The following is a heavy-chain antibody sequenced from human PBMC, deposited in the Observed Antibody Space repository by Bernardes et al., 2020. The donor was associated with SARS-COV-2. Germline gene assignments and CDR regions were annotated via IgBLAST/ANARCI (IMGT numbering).Heavy chain of an antibody. CDR3: ARGYCTNGVCSSIYYYGMDV. J-gene: IGHJ6*02. Sequence: SETLSLTCTVSGGSISSGGYYWSWIRQHPGKGLEWIGYIYYSGSTYYNPSLKSRVTISVDTSKNQFSLKLSSVTAADTAVYYCARGYCTNGVCSSIYYYGMDVWGQGTTVTVSS. CDR2: IYYSGST. CDR1: GGSISSGGYY. V-gene: IGHV4-31*03. D-gene: IGHD2-8*01.